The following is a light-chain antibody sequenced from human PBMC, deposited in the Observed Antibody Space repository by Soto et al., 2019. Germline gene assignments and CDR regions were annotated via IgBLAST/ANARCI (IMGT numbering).Light chain of an antibody. V-gene: IGKV3-15*01. CDR1: QSLNRD. CDR2: GAS. CDR3: QQYNNWPGT. J-gene: IGKJ1*01. Sequence: IVMTQSPATLPMSPGERATLSCRASQSLNRDLAWYQQKPGQSPRLLIFGASIRATGIPARFSGSGSGTEFTLTIGSLQSEDCAVYYCQQYNNWPGTLGQGTKVDIK.